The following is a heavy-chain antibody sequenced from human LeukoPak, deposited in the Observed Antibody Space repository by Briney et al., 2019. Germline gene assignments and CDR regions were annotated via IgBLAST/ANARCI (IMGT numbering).Heavy chain of an antibody. CDR3: ASFGYSSGWAFGY. D-gene: IGHD6-19*01. Sequence: PSQTLSLTCTVSGDSISRGYFFWSWLRQPPGKGLEWIGSIYYSGTTYYNPSLKSRVTLSVDTSKNQFSLKLSSVTAADTAVYYCASFGYSSGWAFGYWGQGTLVTVSP. CDR1: GDSISRGYFF. CDR2: IYYSGTT. J-gene: IGHJ4*02. V-gene: IGHV4-30-4*01.